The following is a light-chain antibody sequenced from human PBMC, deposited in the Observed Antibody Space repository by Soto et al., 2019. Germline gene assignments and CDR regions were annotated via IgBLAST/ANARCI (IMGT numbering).Light chain of an antibody. CDR1: SSDVGGYNY. J-gene: IGLJ1*01. Sequence: QSALTQPPSASGSPGQSVTISCTGTSSDVGGYNYVSWYQQHPGKAPKLMIYEVSNRPSGVSNRFSGSKSGNTASLNISGLQAEDESDYYCSAYTSSSTYVFGTGTKVTVL. V-gene: IGLV2-14*01. CDR2: EVS. CDR3: SAYTSSSTYV.